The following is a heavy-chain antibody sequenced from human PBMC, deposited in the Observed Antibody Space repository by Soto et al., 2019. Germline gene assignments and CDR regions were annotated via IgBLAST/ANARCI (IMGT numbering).Heavy chain of an antibody. CDR1: GYSISSSNW. J-gene: IGHJ4*02. D-gene: IGHD2-15*01. V-gene: IGHV4-28*01. CDR3: ASGQLLPDD. CDR2: IYYSGST. Sequence: QVQLQESGPGLVKPSDTLSLTCAVSGYSISSSNWWGWIRQPPGKGLEWIGYIYYSGSTYYNPSLQSRVTISVDTSKKQISRKLSSVTAVDTAVSYCASGQLLPDDGGQGTLGTVSS.